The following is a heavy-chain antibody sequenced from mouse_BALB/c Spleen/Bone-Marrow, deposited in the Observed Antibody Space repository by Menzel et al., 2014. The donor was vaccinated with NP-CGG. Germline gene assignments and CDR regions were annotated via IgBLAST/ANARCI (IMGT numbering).Heavy chain of an antibody. D-gene: IGHD2-2*01. J-gene: IGHJ3*01. CDR2: ISNGGGST. Sequence: EVKLVESGGGLVQPGGSLKLSCATSGFTFSDYYMYWVRQTPEKRLEWAAYISNGGGSTYYPDTVKGRFTISRDNAKNTLYLQMSRLKSGDTAMYYCARQGIYYGYDPFAYWGQGTLVTVS. CDR3: ARQGIYYGYDPFAY. CDR1: GFTFSDYY. V-gene: IGHV5-12*02.